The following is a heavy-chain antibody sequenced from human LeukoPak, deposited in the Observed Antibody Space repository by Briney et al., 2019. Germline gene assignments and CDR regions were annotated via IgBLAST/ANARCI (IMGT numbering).Heavy chain of an antibody. CDR3: ARGYWTVLDY. CDR2: IKQDGSEK. Sequence: GGSLRLSCAASGFTFSTYWLTWVRQAPGKGLEWVANIKQDGSEKHYVDSVKGRVSISRDNAKTSVYLQMNSLRAEDTAVYYCARGYWTVLDYWGQGTLVTASS. CDR1: GFTFSTYW. J-gene: IGHJ4*02. D-gene: IGHD2-8*02. V-gene: IGHV3-7*01.